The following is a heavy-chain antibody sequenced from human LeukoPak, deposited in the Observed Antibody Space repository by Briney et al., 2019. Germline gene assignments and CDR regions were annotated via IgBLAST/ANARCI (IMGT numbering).Heavy chain of an antibody. Sequence: ASVKVSCKTSGFTFTGYYIHWVRQAPGQGLEWMGLINPNSGGTNYAQKFQGRVTMTRDTSISTAYMELSRLRSDDTAVYYCARDNSPYDAFDIWGQGTMVTVSS. CDR1: GFTFTGYY. V-gene: IGHV1-2*02. J-gene: IGHJ3*02. CDR2: INPNSGGT. CDR3: ARDNSPYDAFDI. D-gene: IGHD2/OR15-2a*01.